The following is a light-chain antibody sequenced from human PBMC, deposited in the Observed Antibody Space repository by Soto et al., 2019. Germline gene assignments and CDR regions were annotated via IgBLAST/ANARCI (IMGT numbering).Light chain of an antibody. CDR2: DVS. Sequence: QSVLTQPASVSGSPGQSITISCTGTSSDVGTYDYVSWYQQHPGKAPKLMIYDVSNRPSGVSNRFSGSKSGNTASLTISGLQAEDEADYYCCSFTSSNTLVFGGGTKLTVL. V-gene: IGLV2-14*01. CDR1: SSDVGTYDY. CDR3: CSFTSSNTLV. J-gene: IGLJ2*01.